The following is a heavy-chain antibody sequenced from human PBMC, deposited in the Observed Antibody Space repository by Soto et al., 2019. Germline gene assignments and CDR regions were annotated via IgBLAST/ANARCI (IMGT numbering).Heavy chain of an antibody. CDR3: ARHFASSGSYYYFDY. D-gene: IGHD1-26*01. J-gene: IGHJ4*02. CDR2: IYYSGST. CDR1: GGSISSYY. Sequence: SETLSLTCTVSGGSISSYYWSWIRQPPGKGLEWIGYIYYSGSTNYNPSLKSRVTISVDTSKNQFSLTLSSVTAADTAVYYCARHFASSGSYYYFDYWGQGTLVTVSS. V-gene: IGHV4-59*08.